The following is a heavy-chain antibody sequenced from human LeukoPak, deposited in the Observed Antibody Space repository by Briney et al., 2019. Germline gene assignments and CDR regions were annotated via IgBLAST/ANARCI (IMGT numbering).Heavy chain of an antibody. J-gene: IGHJ4*02. CDR2: IYQSGSA. Sequence: SETMSLTCAVSGYSLSSAYYWGWSRQPPGKGLEWIGSIYQSGSAYYNPSLKSRVSIAVDTSKNQFSVTLSSVTAAGTAVYYCASDSSGWYYFDYWGQGTLVTVSS. V-gene: IGHV4-38-2*01. D-gene: IGHD6-19*01. CDR3: ASDSSGWYYFDY. CDR1: GYSLSSAYY.